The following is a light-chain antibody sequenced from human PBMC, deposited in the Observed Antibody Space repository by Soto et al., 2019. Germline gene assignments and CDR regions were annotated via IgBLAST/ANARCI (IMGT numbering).Light chain of an antibody. V-gene: IGKV1-5*01. CDR1: QSISAW. CDR2: DAS. CDR3: QHFNSYPWT. J-gene: IGKJ1*01. Sequence: DIQMTQSPSTLSATAGDRVTITCRASQSISAWLAWYQQKPGKAPKLLIYDASNLESGVPSRFSGSGSGTEFTLTISSLQPDDFATYYCQHFNSYPWTFGQGTKVDIK.